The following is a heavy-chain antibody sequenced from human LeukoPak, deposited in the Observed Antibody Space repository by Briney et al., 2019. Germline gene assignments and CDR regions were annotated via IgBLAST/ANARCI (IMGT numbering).Heavy chain of an antibody. V-gene: IGHV3-21*01. CDR2: ISSSSSYI. Sequence: GGSLRLSCAASGFTFSSYSMNWVRQAPGKGLEWVSSISSSSSYIYYADSAKGRFTISRDNAKNSLYLQMNSLRAEDTAVYYCARGWGSGHYGMDVWGQGTTVTVSS. CDR1: GFTFSSYS. J-gene: IGHJ6*02. D-gene: IGHD3-10*01. CDR3: ARGWGSGHYGMDV.